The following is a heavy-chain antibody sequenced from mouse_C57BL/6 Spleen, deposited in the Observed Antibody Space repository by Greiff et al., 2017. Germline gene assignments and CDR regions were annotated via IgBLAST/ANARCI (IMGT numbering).Heavy chain of an antibody. CDR1: GFNIKDYY. D-gene: IGHD1-1*01. CDR2: IDPEDGDT. CDR3: TKDYGSSYRFAY. V-gene: IGHV14-1*01. J-gene: IGHJ3*01. Sequence: VQLQQSGAELVRPGASVKLSCTASGFNIKDYYMHWVKQRPEQGLEWIGRIDPEDGDTEYAPKFQGKATMTADTSSNTAYLQLSSLTSEDTAVYYCTKDYGSSYRFAYWGQGTLVTVAA.